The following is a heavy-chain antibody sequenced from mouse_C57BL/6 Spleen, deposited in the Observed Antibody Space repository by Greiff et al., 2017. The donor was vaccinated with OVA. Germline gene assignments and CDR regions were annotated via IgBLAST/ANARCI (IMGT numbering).Heavy chain of an antibody. CDR3: ARDDLYAMDY. J-gene: IGHJ4*01. CDR2: IYPGSGNT. V-gene: IGHV1-76*01. CDR1: GYTFTDYY. Sequence: QVQLKQSGAELVRPGASVKLSCKASGYTFTDYYINWVKQRPGQGLEWIARIYPGSGNTYYNEKFKGKATLTAEKSSSTAYMQLSSLTSEDTAVYFCARDDLYAMDYWGQGTSVTVSS.